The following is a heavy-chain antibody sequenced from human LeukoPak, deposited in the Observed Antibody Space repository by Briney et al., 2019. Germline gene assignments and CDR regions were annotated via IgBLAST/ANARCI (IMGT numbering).Heavy chain of an antibody. Sequence: SQTLSLTCTVSGGSISSGGYYWSWIRQHPGKGLEWIRHIYYRDSTYYNPSLKSRVTISADTSKNQFSLELSSVTAADTAVYYCARDNYYDTSAYALHIWGQGTMVTVSS. V-gene: IGHV4-31*03. J-gene: IGHJ3*02. CDR2: IYYRDST. CDR3: ARDNYYDTSAYALHI. D-gene: IGHD3-22*01. CDR1: GGSISSGGYY.